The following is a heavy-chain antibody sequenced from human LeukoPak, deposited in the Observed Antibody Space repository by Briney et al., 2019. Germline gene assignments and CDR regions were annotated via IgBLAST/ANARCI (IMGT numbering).Heavy chain of an antibody. D-gene: IGHD6-13*01. CDR2: ISGSGGST. J-gene: IGHJ4*02. Sequence: PGGSLRLSCAASGFTFSSYAMSWVRQSPGKGLEWVSAISGSGGSTYYADSVKGRFTTSRDNSKNTLYLQMNSLRAEDTAVYYCVKDGIVADGTWGYYFDYWGQGTLVTVSS. CDR3: VKDGIVADGTWGYYFDY. CDR1: GFTFSSYA. V-gene: IGHV3-23*01.